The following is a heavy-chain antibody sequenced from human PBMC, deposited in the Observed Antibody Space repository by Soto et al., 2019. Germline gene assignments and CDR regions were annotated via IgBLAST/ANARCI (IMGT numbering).Heavy chain of an antibody. J-gene: IGHJ6*02. D-gene: IGHD3-22*01. CDR1: GFTFSDYY. Sequence: PGGSLRLSCAASGFTFSDYYMSWIRQAPGKGLEWVSYISSSGSTIYYADSVKGRFTISRDNAKNSLYLQMSSLRAEDSVVYYCASNVITMIVGAMDVWGQGTTVTVSS. CDR2: ISSSGSTI. V-gene: IGHV3-11*04. CDR3: ASNVITMIVGAMDV.